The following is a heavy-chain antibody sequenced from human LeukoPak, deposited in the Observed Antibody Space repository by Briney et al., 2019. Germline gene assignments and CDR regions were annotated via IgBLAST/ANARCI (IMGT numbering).Heavy chain of an antibody. CDR3: ARGEGDSGGNFVGDY. V-gene: IGHV3-21*01. D-gene: IGHD4-23*01. J-gene: IGHJ4*02. Sequence: GGSLRLSCAASGFTFSSYSMNWVRQAPGKGLEWVSSISSSSNYIYYADSVKGQFTLSRDNAKNSLWLQMNSLRAEDTAVYYCARGEGDSGGNFVGDYWGQGTLVTVSS. CDR1: GFTFSSYS. CDR2: ISSSSNYI.